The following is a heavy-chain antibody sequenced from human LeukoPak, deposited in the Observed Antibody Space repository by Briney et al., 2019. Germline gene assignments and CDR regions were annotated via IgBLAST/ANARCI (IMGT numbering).Heavy chain of an antibody. CDR1: GGSVSSYF. V-gene: IGHV4-59*02. CDR3: ARDTSGWYFNL. J-gene: IGHJ2*01. D-gene: IGHD6-19*01. Sequence: PSETLSLTCTVSGGSVSSYFWSWIRQPPGKGLEWIGYISYDGNTNYNPSLKSRVTMSIDTSKNQFSLNLTSVTAGDAAVYYCARDTSGWYFNLWGRGTLVTVSS. CDR2: ISYDGNT.